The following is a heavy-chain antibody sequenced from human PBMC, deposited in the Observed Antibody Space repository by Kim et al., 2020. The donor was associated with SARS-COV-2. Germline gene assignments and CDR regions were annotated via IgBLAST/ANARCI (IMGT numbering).Heavy chain of an antibody. Sequence: ASVKVSCKASGYTFTGYYMHWVRQAPGQGLEWMGRINPNSGGTKYAQKFQGRVTMTRDTSISTAYMELSRLRSDDTAVYYCALHYDILTGYRFDYWGQGTLVTVSS. J-gene: IGHJ4*02. CDR2: INPNSGGT. D-gene: IGHD3-9*01. CDR3: ALHYDILTGYRFDY. CDR1: GYTFTGYY. V-gene: IGHV1-2*06.